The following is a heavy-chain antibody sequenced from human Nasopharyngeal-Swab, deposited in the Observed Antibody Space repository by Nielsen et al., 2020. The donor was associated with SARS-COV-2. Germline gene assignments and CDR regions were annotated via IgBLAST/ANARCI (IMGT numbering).Heavy chain of an antibody. V-gene: IGHV4-34*01. J-gene: IGHJ5*01. CDR2: INHSGST. CDR1: GGSFSANY. D-gene: IGHD3-22*01. CDR3: ARGLVDVNMILVVIGFSYWLDS. Sequence: GSLRLSCAVSGGSFSANYWGWIRQPPGKGLEWIGEINHSGSTNYNPSLKSRVTISVDTSKNQFSLKLNSVTAADTAVYYCARGLVDVNMILVVIGFSYWLDSWGQGTLVTVSS.